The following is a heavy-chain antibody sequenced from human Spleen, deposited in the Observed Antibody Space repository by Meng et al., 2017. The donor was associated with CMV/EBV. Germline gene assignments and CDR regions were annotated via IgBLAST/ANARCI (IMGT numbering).Heavy chain of an antibody. CDR1: GGSVSSGSYY. CDR2: IYYSGST. Sequence: GSLRLSCSVSGGSVSSGSYYWSWIRQPPGKGLEWIGYIYYSGSTNYSPSLKSRVTISIDTSKNQFSLKLTSVTAADTAVYYCARPYSSSWTYFEYWGQGTLVTVSS. V-gene: IGHV4-61*01. CDR3: ARPYSSSWTYFEY. J-gene: IGHJ4*02. D-gene: IGHD6-13*01.